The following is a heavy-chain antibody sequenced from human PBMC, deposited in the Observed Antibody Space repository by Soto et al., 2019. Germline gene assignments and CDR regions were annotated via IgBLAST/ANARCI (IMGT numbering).Heavy chain of an antibody. J-gene: IGHJ4*02. Sequence: EVQLVQSGAEVKKPGESLKISCKGSGYSFTTYWIGWVRQMPGKGLELMGIIYPGDSDTRYSPSFQGQVTISADKSVSTTYLQWSSLKASHIAMYYCARLRGGEARWLTDYWGQGTLVTVSS. CDR3: ARLRGGEARWLTDY. CDR2: IYPGDSDT. V-gene: IGHV5-51*03. CDR1: GYSFTTYW. D-gene: IGHD3-10*01.